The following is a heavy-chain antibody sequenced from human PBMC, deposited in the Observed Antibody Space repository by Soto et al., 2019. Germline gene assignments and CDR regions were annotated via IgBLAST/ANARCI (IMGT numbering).Heavy chain of an antibody. CDR1: GFTFSSYA. J-gene: IGHJ6*02. V-gene: IGHV3-30-3*01. CDR2: ISYDGSNK. CDR3: ARDRGMRPSRYYYGMDV. Sequence: GGSLRLSCAASGFTFSSYAMHWVRQAPGKGLEWVAVISYDGSNKYYADSVKGRFTISRDNSKNTLYLQMNSLRAEDTAVYYCARDRGMRPSRYYYGMDVWGQGTTVTVSS.